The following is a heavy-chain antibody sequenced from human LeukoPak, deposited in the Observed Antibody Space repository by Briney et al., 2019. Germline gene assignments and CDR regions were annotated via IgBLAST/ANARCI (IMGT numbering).Heavy chain of an antibody. J-gene: IGHJ6*03. V-gene: IGHV3-7*01. CDR2: IKQDGSEK. D-gene: IGHD2-15*01. CDR1: GFTFSSYW. Sequence: GGSLRLSCAASGFTFSSYWMSWVRQAPGKGLEWVANIKQDGSEKYYVDSVKGRFTIFRDNAKNSLYLQMNSLRAEDTAVYYCARDHCSGGSCYSWYYYYYMDVWGKGTTVTVSS. CDR3: ARDHCSGGSCYSWYYYYYMDV.